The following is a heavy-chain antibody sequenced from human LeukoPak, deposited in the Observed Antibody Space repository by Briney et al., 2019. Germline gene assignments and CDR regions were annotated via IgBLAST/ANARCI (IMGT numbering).Heavy chain of an antibody. CDR2: IYYSGGP. D-gene: IGHD6-6*01. CDR1: GGSISSSSYY. Sequence: PSETLSLTCTVSGGSISSSSYYWGWRRQPPGKGLEWIGSIYYSGGPYYNPSLKSRVTISVDTSKNQFSLRLSSVTAADTALYYCARGSTIAARPVDYWGQGTLVTVSS. J-gene: IGHJ4*02. CDR3: ARGSTIAARPVDY. V-gene: IGHV4-39*07.